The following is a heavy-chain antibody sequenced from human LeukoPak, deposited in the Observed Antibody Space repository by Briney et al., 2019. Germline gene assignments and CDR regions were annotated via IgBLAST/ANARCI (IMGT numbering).Heavy chain of an antibody. Sequence: PSETLSLTCTVSGGSIGSHYWSWIRQPPGKGLEWIGYIYYSGSTNYNPSLKSRVTISVDTSKNQFSLKLSSVTAADTAVYYCARGFHSSGWYEYYFDYWGQGTLVTVSS. V-gene: IGHV4-59*11. J-gene: IGHJ4*02. CDR2: IYYSGST. CDR1: GGSIGSHY. CDR3: ARGFHSSGWYEYYFDY. D-gene: IGHD6-19*01.